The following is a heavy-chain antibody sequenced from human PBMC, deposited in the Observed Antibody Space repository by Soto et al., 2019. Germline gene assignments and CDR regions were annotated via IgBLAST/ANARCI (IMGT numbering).Heavy chain of an antibody. V-gene: IGHV3-30*03. J-gene: IGHJ3*02. CDR1: GFTFSSYG. Sequence: QPGGSLRLSCAASGFTFSSYGMHWVRQAPGKGLEWVAVISYDGSNKYYADSVKGRFTISRDNSKNTLYLQMNSLRAEDTAVYYCALLTPDVEPDAFDIWGQGTMVTVSS. CDR3: ALLTPDVEPDAFDI. CDR2: ISYDGSNK.